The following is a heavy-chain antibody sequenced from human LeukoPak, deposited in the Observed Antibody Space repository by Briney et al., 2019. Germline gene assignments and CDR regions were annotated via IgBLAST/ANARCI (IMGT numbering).Heavy chain of an antibody. D-gene: IGHD1-26*01. CDR1: GFTFRSYW. CDR3: ARIISGIYYGDAFDV. V-gene: IGHV3-7*01. J-gene: IGHJ3*01. CDR2: IKEDGSQK. Sequence: GGSLRLSCAASGFTFRSYWMTWVRQAPEKGLEWVANIKEDGSQKYYVDSVQGRFTVSRDNAKNSLYLHMDSLRAEDRAVYYCARIISGIYYGDAFDVWGQGTTVTVSS.